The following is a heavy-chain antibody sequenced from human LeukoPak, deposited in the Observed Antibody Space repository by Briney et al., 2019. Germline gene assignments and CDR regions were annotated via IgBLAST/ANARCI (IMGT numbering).Heavy chain of an antibody. D-gene: IGHD3-22*01. J-gene: IGHJ4*02. CDR2: ISSSSSTI. V-gene: IGHV3-48*01. Sequence: GGSLRLSCAASGFSLSHYSVTWVRQASGKGLEWVSYISSSSSTIYYADSVKGRFTISRDNAKNSLYLQMNSLRAEDTAVYYCAREYDSTTLDYWGQGTLVTVSS. CDR3: AREYDSTTLDY. CDR1: GFSLSHYS.